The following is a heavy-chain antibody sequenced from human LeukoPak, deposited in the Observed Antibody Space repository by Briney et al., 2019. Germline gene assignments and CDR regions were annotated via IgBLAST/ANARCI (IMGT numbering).Heavy chain of an antibody. D-gene: IGHD5-18*01. J-gene: IGHJ4*02. CDR1: GFTFSSYG. CDR3: AREGRGYSYAFEY. CDR2: INSDGSST. Sequence: GRSLRLSCAASGFTFSSYGMHWVRQAPGKGPVWVSRINSDGSSTTYADSVKGRFTISRDNGQNTLYLQMNSLRAEDTAVYYCAREGRGYSYAFEYWGQGTLVTVSS. V-gene: IGHV3-74*01.